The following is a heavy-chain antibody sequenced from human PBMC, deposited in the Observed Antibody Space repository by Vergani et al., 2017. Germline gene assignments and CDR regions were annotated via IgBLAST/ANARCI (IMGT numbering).Heavy chain of an antibody. CDR2: IYYSGST. CDR1: GGSISSGDYY. D-gene: IGHD4-17*01. Sequence: QVQLQESGPGLVKPSRTLSLTCTVSGGSISSGDYYWSWIRQPPGKGLEWIGYIYYSGSTYYNPSLKSRVTISVDTSKNQFSLKLSSVTAADTAVYYCARRTPVTTPYYYYGMDVWGQGTTVTVSS. J-gene: IGHJ6*02. CDR3: ARRTPVTTPYYYYGMDV. V-gene: IGHV4-30-4*08.